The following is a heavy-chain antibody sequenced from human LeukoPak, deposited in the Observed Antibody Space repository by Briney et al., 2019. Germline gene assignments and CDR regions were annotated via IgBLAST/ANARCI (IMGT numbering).Heavy chain of an antibody. CDR3: TTDDYYESPDY. Sequence: GGSLRLSCAASGFIFSDAWMSWVRQAPGKGLEWVGRIKSRTDGGTPDYAAPVKGRFTISRDDSKSTLYLQINSLKTEDTAVYFCTTDDYYESPDYWGQGTLVTVAS. J-gene: IGHJ4*02. CDR1: GFIFSDAW. CDR2: IKSRTDGGTP. V-gene: IGHV3-15*01. D-gene: IGHD3-22*01.